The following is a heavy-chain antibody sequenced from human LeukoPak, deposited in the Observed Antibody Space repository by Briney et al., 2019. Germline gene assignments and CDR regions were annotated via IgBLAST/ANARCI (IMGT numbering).Heavy chain of an antibody. D-gene: IGHD3-9*01. Sequence: GGSLRLSCAASGFTFSSCAMIWVRQAPGKGLEWVSTISGSGGNTYYADSVKGRFTISRDNSKSTLFLQMSSLRADDTAVYYCAKAVITIYYPDSWGRETLVPVSS. CDR3: AKAVITIYYPDS. CDR1: GFTFSSCA. CDR2: ISGSGGNT. V-gene: IGHV3-23*01. J-gene: IGHJ4*02.